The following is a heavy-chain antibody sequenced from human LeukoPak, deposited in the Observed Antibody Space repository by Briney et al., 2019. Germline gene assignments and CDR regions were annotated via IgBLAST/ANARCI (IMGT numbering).Heavy chain of an antibody. CDR2: LYFTGST. D-gene: IGHD6-25*01. J-gene: IGHJ4*02. CDR3: ARSLQDIWSGYEAPRRPFDQ. V-gene: IGHV4-39*01. Sequence: TSETLSLTCTVSGDSFNSRNYYWDWLRQPPGKGLEWIGSLYFTGSTYYNPSLKSRVTISLETAKNQFSLKMISVTGADTAVYYCARSLQDIWSGYEAPRRPFDQWGRGTLVTVTS. CDR1: GDSFNSRNYY.